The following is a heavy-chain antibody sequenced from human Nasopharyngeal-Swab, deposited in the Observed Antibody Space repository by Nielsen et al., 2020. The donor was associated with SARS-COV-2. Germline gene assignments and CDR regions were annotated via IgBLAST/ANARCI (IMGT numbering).Heavy chain of an antibody. V-gene: IGHV1-46*04. CDR3: ATGGLDY. J-gene: IGHJ4*02. D-gene: IGHD3-10*01. CDR2: VSPRNGST. CDR1: GYSFPDYY. Sequence: ASVKVSCKASGYSFPDYYMHWVRQAPGQGLEWMGLVSPRNGSTSYAQKLQGRVTITSDTSTRTVYMALSSLTSKDTAVYYCATGGLDYWGQGTLVTV.